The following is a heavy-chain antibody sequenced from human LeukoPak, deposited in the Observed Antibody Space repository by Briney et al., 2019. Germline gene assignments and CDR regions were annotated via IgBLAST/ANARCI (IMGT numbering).Heavy chain of an antibody. J-gene: IGHJ4*02. CDR3: ATARSSSGWHRYYFDY. Sequence: ASVKVSCKVSGYTLTESSMHWVRQAPGKGLEWMGGFDPEDGETIYAQKFQGRVTMTEDTSTDTAYMELSSLRSEDTAVYYCATARSSSGWHRYYFDYWGQGTLVTVSS. CDR2: FDPEDGET. CDR1: GYTLTESS. V-gene: IGHV1-24*01. D-gene: IGHD6-19*01.